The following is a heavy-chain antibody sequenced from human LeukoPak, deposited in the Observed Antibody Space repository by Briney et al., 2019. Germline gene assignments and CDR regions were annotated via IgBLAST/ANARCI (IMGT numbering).Heavy chain of an antibody. CDR3: AQVGAIASNAFDI. Sequence: SQTLSLTCTVSGGSISSGGYYWSWIRQHPGKGLEWIGYIYYSGSTYYNPSLKSRVTISVDTSKNQFSLKLSSVTAADTAVYYCAQVGAIASNAFDIWGQGTMVTVSS. V-gene: IGHV4-31*03. J-gene: IGHJ3*02. CDR1: GGSISSGGYY. CDR2: IYYSGST. D-gene: IGHD1-26*01.